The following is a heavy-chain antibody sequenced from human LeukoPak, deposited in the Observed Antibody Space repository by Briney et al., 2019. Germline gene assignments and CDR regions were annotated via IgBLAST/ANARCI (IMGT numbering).Heavy chain of an antibody. Sequence: GASVKVSCKASGYTFTSYGINWVRQAPGQGLEWMGWISAYNGNTNYAQKFQGRVTMTRNSSISTAYMELSSLRSEDTAVYYCARDIAAAGWQRYYYYYYGMDVWGQGTTVTVSS. CDR2: ISAYNGNT. J-gene: IGHJ6*02. D-gene: IGHD6-13*01. V-gene: IGHV1-18*01. CDR1: GYTFTSYG. CDR3: ARDIAAAGWQRYYYYYYGMDV.